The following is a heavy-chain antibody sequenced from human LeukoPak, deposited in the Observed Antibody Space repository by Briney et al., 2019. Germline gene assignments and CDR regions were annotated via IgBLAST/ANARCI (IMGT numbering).Heavy chain of an antibody. CDR1: GFTFSSYA. V-gene: IGHV3-30*04. CDR2: ISCDGSNE. CDR3: AGEIVLMVYAKVEFDY. J-gene: IGHJ4*02. D-gene: IGHD2-8*01. Sequence: GGSLRLSCAASGFTFSSYAMHWVRQAPGKGLEWVAVISCDGSNEYYADSVKGRFTISRDNSKNTLYLQMNSLRAEDTAVYYCAGEIVLMVYAKVEFDYWGQGTLVTVSS.